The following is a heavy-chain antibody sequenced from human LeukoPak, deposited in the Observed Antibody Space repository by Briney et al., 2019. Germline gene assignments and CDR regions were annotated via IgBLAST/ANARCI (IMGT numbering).Heavy chain of an antibody. D-gene: IGHD5-12*01. V-gene: IGHV3-30*18. Sequence: PGGSLRLSCAASGFTFSSYGMHWVRQAPGKGLGWVAVISYDGSNKYYADSVKGRFTISRDNSKNTLYLQMNSLRAEDTAVYYCAKVLNSGYDYYGGFDYWGQGTLVTVSS. CDR3: AKVLNSGYDYYGGFDY. CDR2: ISYDGSNK. J-gene: IGHJ4*02. CDR1: GFTFSSYG.